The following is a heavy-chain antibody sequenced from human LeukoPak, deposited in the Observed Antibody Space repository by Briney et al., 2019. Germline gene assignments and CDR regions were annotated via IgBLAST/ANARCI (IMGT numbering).Heavy chain of an antibody. V-gene: IGHV3-30*18. J-gene: IGHJ4*02. CDR1: GFTFSSYG. Sequence: GRSLRLSCAASGFTFSSYGMHWVRQAPGKGLEWVAVISYDGSNKYYADSVKGRFTISRDNSKNTLYLQMNSLRAEDTAVYYCAKATGYSYGLYFDYWGQGTLVTVSS. D-gene: IGHD5-18*01. CDR2: ISYDGSNK. CDR3: AKATGYSYGLYFDY.